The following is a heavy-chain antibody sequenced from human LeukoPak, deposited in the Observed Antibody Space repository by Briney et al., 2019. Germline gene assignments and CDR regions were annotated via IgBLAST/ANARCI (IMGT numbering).Heavy chain of an antibody. V-gene: IGHV4-59*01. CDR1: GDFITAYY. CDR3: ASNTGTVFDY. Sequence: PSETLSLTCTVSGDFITAYYWSWIRQPPGKGLEWIGYVYYSGSTEYNPSLRSRVTISLEMSKHQLSLNLTSVTAADTAVYYCASNTGTVFDYWGQRAVVTVSS. CDR2: VYYSGST. D-gene: IGHD7-27*01. J-gene: IGHJ4*02.